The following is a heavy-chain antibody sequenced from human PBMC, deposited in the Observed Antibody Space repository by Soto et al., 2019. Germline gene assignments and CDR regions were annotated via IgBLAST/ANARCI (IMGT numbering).Heavy chain of an antibody. Sequence: GGSLRLSCAASGFTVSSNYMSWVRQAPGKGLEWVSVIYSGGSTYYADSVKGRFTIPRDNSKNTLYLQMNSLRAEDTAVYYCARDKDGSGSFYYYGMDVWGQGTTVTVSS. CDR1: GFTVSSNY. CDR3: ARDKDGSGSFYYYGMDV. V-gene: IGHV3-53*01. J-gene: IGHJ6*02. CDR2: IYSGGST. D-gene: IGHD3-10*01.